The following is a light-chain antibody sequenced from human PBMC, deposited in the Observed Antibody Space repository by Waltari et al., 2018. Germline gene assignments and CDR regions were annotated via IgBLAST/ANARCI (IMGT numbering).Light chain of an antibody. V-gene: IGKV1-5*03. CDR3: QQYKTYWS. CDR2: KAS. CDR1: QSINNW. J-gene: IGKJ2*01. Sequence: DIQMTQSPSTLSASVGDRVSITCRASQSINNWLAWYQPKPGKAPNLLIYKASSLESGVPSRFSGSGVGTEFTLTISSLQPDDVATYYCQQYKTYWSFGQGTKLEIK.